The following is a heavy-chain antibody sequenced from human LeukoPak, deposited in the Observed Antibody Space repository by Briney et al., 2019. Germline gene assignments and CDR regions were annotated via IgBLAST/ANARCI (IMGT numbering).Heavy chain of an antibody. CDR1: GGSISSYY. CDR2: IYYSGST. V-gene: IGHV4-59*01. J-gene: IGHJ5*02. D-gene: IGHD4-11*01. Sequence: PSETLSLTCTVSGGSISSYYWSWIRQPPGKGLEWIGYIYYSGSTNYNPSLKSRVTISVDTSKNQFSLKLSSVTAADTAVYYCARDQGDSGNYRTFDPWGQGTLVTVSS. CDR3: ARDQGDSGNYRTFDP.